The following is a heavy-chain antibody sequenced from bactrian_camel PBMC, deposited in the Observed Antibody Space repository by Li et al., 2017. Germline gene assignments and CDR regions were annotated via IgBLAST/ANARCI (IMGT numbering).Heavy chain of an antibody. CDR3: AARSINTRDCVAGGRAEFGY. CDR2: INRKGTI. D-gene: IGHD1*01. CDR1: GFTFSYYA. J-gene: IGHJ4*01. V-gene: IGHV3S42*01. Sequence: VQLVESGGGLVQPGGSLRLSCAASGFTFSYYAMSWVRQAPGKEREGVAVINRKGTIRYADFVKGRFTISKVNAENKLYLQMSGLNPEDTAMYYCAARSINTRDCVAGGRAEFGYWGQGTQVTV.